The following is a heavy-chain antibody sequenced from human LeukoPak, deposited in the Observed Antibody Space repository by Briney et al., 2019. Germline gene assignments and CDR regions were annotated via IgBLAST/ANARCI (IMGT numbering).Heavy chain of an antibody. D-gene: IGHD6-19*01. CDR1: GHTFTSHG. CDR3: ARDPSNTSGWKTWFDP. J-gene: IGHJ5*02. CDR2: ISAYNGDT. V-gene: IGHV1-18*01. Sequence: ASVNVSCKASGHTFTSHGISWVRQAPGQGLEWMGWISAYNGDTKYAQNFQGRVTLTTYTSTTTAYLELRSLRSDDTAVYYCARDPSNTSGWKTWFDPWGQGTLVTVSS.